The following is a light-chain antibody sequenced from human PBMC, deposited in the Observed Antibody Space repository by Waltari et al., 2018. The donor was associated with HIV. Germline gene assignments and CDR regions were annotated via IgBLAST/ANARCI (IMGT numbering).Light chain of an antibody. V-gene: IGLV3-1*01. Sequence: SYELTQPPSLSVSPGQTASITCSGDKLGDKYACWYQQKPGQSPVLVMYQDSKRPSGIPVRFSGYNSGNTATLTISGTQAMDEADYYCQAWDSSTWVFGGGTKLTVL. CDR1: KLGDKY. J-gene: IGLJ3*02. CDR2: QDS. CDR3: QAWDSSTWV.